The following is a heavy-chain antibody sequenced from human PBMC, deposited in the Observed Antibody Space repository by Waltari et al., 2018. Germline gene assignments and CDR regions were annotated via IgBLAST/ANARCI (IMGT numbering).Heavy chain of an antibody. Sequence: QVQLVQSGAEVKKPGSSVKVSCKASGGTFRSYAISWVRQAPGQGLEWMGGIIPIFGTANYAQKFQGRVTITADKSTSTAYMELSSLRSEDTAVYYCATAHRLKMATTYYFDYWGQGTLVTVSS. CDR1: GGTFRSYA. CDR3: ATAHRLKMATTYYFDY. V-gene: IGHV1-69*14. CDR2: IIPIFGTA. D-gene: IGHD5-12*01. J-gene: IGHJ4*02.